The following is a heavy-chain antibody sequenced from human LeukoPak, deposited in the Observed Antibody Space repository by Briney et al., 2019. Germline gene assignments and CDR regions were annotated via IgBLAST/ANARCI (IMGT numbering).Heavy chain of an antibody. CDR2: IYYSGST. J-gene: IGHJ4*02. V-gene: IGHV4-39*07. Sequence: SETLSLTCTVSGGSISSSSYYWGWIRQPPGKGLEWIGSIYYSGSTYYNPSLKSRVTISVDTSKNQFSLKLSSVTAADTAVYYCARGGSDGYLFDFWGQGTLVTVSS. CDR3: ARGGSDGYLFDF. D-gene: IGHD5-24*01. CDR1: GGSISSSSYY.